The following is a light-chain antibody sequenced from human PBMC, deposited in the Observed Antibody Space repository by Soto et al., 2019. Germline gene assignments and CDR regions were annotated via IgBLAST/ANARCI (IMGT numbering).Light chain of an antibody. CDR1: QGISNY. J-gene: IGKJ1*01. Sequence: QLTQSPSSLSASVGDRVTITCRASQGISNYLAWYQQKPGKVPKLLIYAASTLQSGVPSRFSGSGSGTEFTLSISSLQPDDFATYYCQQYNIYPWTFGQGTKVDIK. V-gene: IGKV1-27*01. CDR3: QQYNIYPWT. CDR2: AAS.